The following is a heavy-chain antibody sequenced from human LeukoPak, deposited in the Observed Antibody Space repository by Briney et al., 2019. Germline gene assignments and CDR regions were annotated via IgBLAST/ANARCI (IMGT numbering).Heavy chain of an antibody. CDR1: GFTFSRYG. V-gene: IGHV3-30*03. Sequence: PGRSLRLSCAASGFTFSRYGMHWVRQAPGKGLEWVAVISYDGSNKYYGDSVKGRFTISRDNSKNTLYLQMNSLRAEDTAVYYCAREMNMMSDYWGQGTLVTVSS. CDR3: AREMNMMSDY. D-gene: IGHD2/OR15-2a*01. CDR2: ISYDGSNK. J-gene: IGHJ4*02.